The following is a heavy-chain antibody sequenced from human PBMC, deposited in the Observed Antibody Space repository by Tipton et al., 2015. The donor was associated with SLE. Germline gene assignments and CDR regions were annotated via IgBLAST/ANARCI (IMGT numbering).Heavy chain of an antibody. J-gene: IGHJ4*02. D-gene: IGHD3-22*01. Sequence: SLRLSCAASGFTFSSYAMSWVRQAPGKGLEWASAISGSGGSTYYADSVKGRFTISRDNSKNTLYLQMNSLRAEDTAVYYCAKDLTTHTTPDYYDSSGYYYGLGYWGQGTLVTVSS. CDR1: GFTFSSYA. CDR2: ISGSGGST. CDR3: AKDLTTHTTPDYYDSSGYYYGLGY. V-gene: IGHV3-23*01.